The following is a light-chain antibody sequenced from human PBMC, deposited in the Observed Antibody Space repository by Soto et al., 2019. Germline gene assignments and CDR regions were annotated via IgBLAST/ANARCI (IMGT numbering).Light chain of an antibody. Sequence: QSALTQPASVSGCPGQSITISCTGTSSDIGGYNSVSWYQQHPGQAPQLMIYDVSYRPSGVSSRFSGSKSGNTASLTISGLQAADEADYYCSSYRSSHTRVFGGGTKLTVL. CDR3: SSYRSSHTRV. CDR2: DVS. J-gene: IGLJ2*01. CDR1: SSDIGGYNS. V-gene: IGLV2-14*01.